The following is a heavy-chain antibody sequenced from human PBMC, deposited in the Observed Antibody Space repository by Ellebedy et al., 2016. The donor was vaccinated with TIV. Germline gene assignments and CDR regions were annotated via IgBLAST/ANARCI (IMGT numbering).Heavy chain of an antibody. CDR3: ARDLMVTAWFDP. CDR1: GFTFSSYW. CDR2: INSDGNTT. V-gene: IGHV3-74*01. J-gene: IGHJ5*02. Sequence: GESLKISCAASGFTFSSYWMHWVRQAPGNGLVWVSRINSDGNTTTYADSVKGRFTISRDNAKNTLYLQMNSLRAEDTAVYYCARDLMVTAWFDPWGQGTLVTVSS. D-gene: IGHD2-8*01.